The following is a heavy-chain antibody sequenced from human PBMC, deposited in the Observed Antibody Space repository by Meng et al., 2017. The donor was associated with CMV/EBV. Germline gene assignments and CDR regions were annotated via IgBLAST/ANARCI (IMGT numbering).Heavy chain of an antibody. V-gene: IGHV4-34*01. CDR1: GGSFSGYY. CDR3: ARALSIAARPGQFYYYGMDV. Sequence: SETLSLTCAVYGGSFSGYYWSWIRQPPGKGLEWIGEINHSGSTNYNPSLKSRVTISVDTSKNQFSLKLSSVTAADTAVYYCARALSIAARPGQFYYYGMDVWGQGTTVPSP. D-gene: IGHD6-6*01. CDR2: INHSGST. J-gene: IGHJ6*02.